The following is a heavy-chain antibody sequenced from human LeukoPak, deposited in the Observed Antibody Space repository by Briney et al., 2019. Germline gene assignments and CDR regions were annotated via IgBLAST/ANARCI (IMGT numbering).Heavy chain of an antibody. CDR3: ARDRGVYSRTLED. CDR1: GFTFSSYE. CDR2: ISSSSSYI. J-gene: IGHJ4*02. V-gene: IGHV3-21*01. D-gene: IGHD6-13*01. Sequence: GGSLRLSCAASGFTFSSYEMNWVRQAPGKGLEGVSSISSSSSYIYYADSVKGRFTISRDSAKNSLYLQMNSLRAEDTAVYYCARDRGVYSRTLEDWGQGTLVTVSS.